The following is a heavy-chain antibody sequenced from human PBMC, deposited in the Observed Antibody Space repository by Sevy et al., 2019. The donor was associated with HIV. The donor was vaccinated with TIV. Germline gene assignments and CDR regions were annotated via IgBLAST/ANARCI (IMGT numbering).Heavy chain of an antibody. V-gene: IGHV3-48*02. CDR2: ISSSSSTI. J-gene: IGHJ4*02. Sequence: GGSLRLSCAASGFTFSNYAMNWVRQAPGKGLEWVSYISSSSSTIYYADSVKGRFTISRDNAKNSLYLQMNSLRDEDTAVFYCAKDGSGSYTLTDYWGQGTLVTVSS. CDR3: AKDGSGSYTLTDY. D-gene: IGHD3-10*01. CDR1: GFTFSNYA.